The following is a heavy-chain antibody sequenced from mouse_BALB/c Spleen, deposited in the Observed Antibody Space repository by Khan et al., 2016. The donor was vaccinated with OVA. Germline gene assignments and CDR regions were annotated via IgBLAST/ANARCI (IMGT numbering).Heavy chain of an antibody. V-gene: IGHV9-3-1*01. J-gene: IGHJ4*01. CDR3: ARGSSRAMDY. CDR1: GYTFTNYG. D-gene: IGHD1-1*01. CDR2: IYTYTGEP. Sequence: QIQLVQSGPELKKPGETVKISCKASGYTFTNYGMNWVKQAPGKGLKWMGWIYTYTGEPTYADDFQGRFAFSLESSASTAFLQINNLTNADTATYCGARGSSRAMDYWGQGTSVTVSS.